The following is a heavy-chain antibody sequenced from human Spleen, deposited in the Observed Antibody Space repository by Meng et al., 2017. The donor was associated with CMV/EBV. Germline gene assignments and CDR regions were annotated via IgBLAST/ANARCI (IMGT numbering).Heavy chain of an antibody. CDR2: VYHRGDT. CDR3: GRDQGRQLINH. Sequence: QVQLKGSGPGLVKPSGTLSLTFTVSGDSISSDIWWSWVRQPPGKGLEWIGEVYHRGDTNYNPSLKSRVVISVDRSKNQFSLNLSSVTAADTAVYYCGRDQGRQLINHWGQGTLVTVSS. D-gene: IGHD1-1*01. V-gene: IGHV4-4*02. CDR1: GDSISSDIW. J-gene: IGHJ4*02.